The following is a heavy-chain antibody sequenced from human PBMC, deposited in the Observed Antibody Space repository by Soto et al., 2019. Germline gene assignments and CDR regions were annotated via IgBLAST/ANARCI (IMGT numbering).Heavy chain of an antibody. D-gene: IGHD4-17*01. CDR2: MRSSGADT. CDR1: GFTLGDYN. J-gene: IGHJ4*02. CDR3: ARVVGITVTGPLDY. V-gene: IGHV3-11*03. Sequence: VGSLRLSCAASGFTLGDYNMNWIRQGPGKGLERVSYMRSSGADTKSADSVKGRFAIPRDNAKNFLYLEMNSLRVEDTAVYFCARVVGITVTGPLDYWGLGTLVTVSS.